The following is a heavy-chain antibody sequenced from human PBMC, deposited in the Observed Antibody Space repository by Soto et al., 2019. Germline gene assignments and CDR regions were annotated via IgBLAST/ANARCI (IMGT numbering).Heavy chain of an antibody. CDR2: IQSGGTT. Sequence: GGSLRLSCAASGFTVSSKYMTWVRQAPGKGLEWVSLIQSGGTTYYADSVKGRFTISRDTSENTLHLQMDSLRVEDTAVYYCARDDVLCDGGRCYAIPLDGWGKGTTVTLAS. J-gene: IGHJ6*04. CDR3: ARDDVLCDGGRCYAIPLDG. V-gene: IGHV3-66*01. CDR1: GFTVSSKY. D-gene: IGHD2-15*01.